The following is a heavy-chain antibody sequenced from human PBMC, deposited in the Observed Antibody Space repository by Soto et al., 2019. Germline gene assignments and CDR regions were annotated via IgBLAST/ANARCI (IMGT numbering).Heavy chain of an antibody. CDR2: INPNSGGT. V-gene: IGHV1-2*04. D-gene: IGHD6-19*01. CDR1: GYTFTGYY. Sequence: ASVKVSCKASGYTFTGYYMHWVRQAPGQGLEWMGWINPNSGGTNYAQKFQGWVTMTRDTSISTAYMELSRLRSDDTAVYYCAREGIEVAGQAYYYYGMDVWGQGTTVTVSS. J-gene: IGHJ6*02. CDR3: AREGIEVAGQAYYYYGMDV.